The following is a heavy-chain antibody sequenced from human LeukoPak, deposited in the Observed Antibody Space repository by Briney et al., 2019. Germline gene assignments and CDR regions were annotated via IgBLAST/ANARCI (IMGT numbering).Heavy chain of an antibody. CDR1: GFTVSSYW. J-gene: IGHJ4*02. CDR3: ARGNGGYNFGY. Sequence: AGSLRLSCAASGFTVSSYWMYWVRPAPGKGLVWIAHINSKEITTNSAYSGKGRFTISRDNAKNTLCLQMNRLSAEDTAVYYCARGNGGYNFGYWGQGTLVTVSS. CDR2: INSKEITT. D-gene: IGHD5-18*01. V-gene: IGHV3-74*01.